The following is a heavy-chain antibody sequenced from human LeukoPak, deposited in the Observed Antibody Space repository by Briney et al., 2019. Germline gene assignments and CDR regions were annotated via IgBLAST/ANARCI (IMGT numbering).Heavy chain of an antibody. J-gene: IGHJ3*02. D-gene: IGHD5-24*01. V-gene: IGHV3-21*01. CDR2: ISSSSSYI. CDR3: ARGSHRDGSAFDI. CDR1: GFTFSSYS. Sequence: PGGSLRLSCAASGFTFSSYSMNWVRQAPGKGLEWVSSISSSSSYIYYADSVKGRFTISRDNAKNSLYLQMNSLRAEDTAVYYCARGSHRDGSAFDIWGPGTMVTVSS.